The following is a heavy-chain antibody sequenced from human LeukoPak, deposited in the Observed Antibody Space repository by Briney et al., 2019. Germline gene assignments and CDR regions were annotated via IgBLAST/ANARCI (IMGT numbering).Heavy chain of an antibody. Sequence: GGSLRLSCAASGFTFSSYSMNLVRQAPGKGLEWVSFISSSSSTIYYADSVKGRFTISRDNAKNSLYLQMNSLRAEDTAVYYCARAHLCSGGSCYFFDYWGQGTLVTVSS. V-gene: IGHV3-48*01. CDR3: ARAHLCSGGSCYFFDY. CDR1: GFTFSSYS. D-gene: IGHD2-15*01. CDR2: ISSSSSTI. J-gene: IGHJ4*02.